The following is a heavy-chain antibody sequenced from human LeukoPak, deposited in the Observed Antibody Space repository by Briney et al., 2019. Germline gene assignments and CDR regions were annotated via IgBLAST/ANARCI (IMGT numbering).Heavy chain of an antibody. CDR3: ARDRYYYDSSGSFDY. CDR2: INPNSGGT. Sequence: GASVKVSCKXSGYTFTGYYMHWVRQAPGQGLEWMGRINPNSGGTNYAQKFQGRVTMTRDTSISTAYMELSRLRFDDTAVYYCARDRYYYDSSGSFDYWGQGTLVTVSS. CDR1: GYTFTGYY. V-gene: IGHV1-2*06. D-gene: IGHD3-22*01. J-gene: IGHJ4*02.